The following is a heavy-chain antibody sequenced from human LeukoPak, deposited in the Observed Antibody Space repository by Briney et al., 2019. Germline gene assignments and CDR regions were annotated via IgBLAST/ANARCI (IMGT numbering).Heavy chain of an antibody. V-gene: IGHV4-38-2*02. D-gene: IGHD3-22*01. CDR1: GYSISSGYY. Sequence: SETLSLTCTVSGYSISSGYYWGWIRQPPGKGLEWIGSIYHSGSTYYNPSLKSRVTISVDTSKNQFSLKLSSVTAADTAVYYCASHLLKYYYNSSGSYDAFDIWGQGTMVTVSS. J-gene: IGHJ3*02. CDR3: ASHLLKYYYNSSGSYDAFDI. CDR2: IYHSGST.